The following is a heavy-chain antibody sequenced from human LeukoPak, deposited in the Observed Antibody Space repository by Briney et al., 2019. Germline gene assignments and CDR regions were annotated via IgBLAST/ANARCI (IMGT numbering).Heavy chain of an antibody. J-gene: IGHJ4*02. V-gene: IGHV4-39*07. D-gene: IGHD5-18*01. Sequence: KASETLSLTCTVSGGSISSSSYYWGWIRQPPGKGLEWIGSIYYSGSTYYNPSLKSRVTISVDTSKNQFSLKLSSVTAADTAVYYCAREERDTAVEFDYWGQGTLVTVSS. CDR2: IYYSGST. CDR3: AREERDTAVEFDY. CDR1: GGSISSSSYY.